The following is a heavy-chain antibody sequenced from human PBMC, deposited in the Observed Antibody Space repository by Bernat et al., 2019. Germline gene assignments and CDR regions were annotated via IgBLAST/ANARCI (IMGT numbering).Heavy chain of an antibody. CDR2: ISSSSSYI. D-gene: IGHD6-25*01. CDR3: ARFSSDSFDP. Sequence: EVQLVESGGGLVKPGGSLRLSCAASGFTFSSYSMNWVRQAPGKGLEWVSFISSSSSYIYYADSVKGRFTISRDNAKNSLYLQMNSLRAEDTAVYYCARFSSDSFDPWGQGTLVTVSS. V-gene: IGHV3-21*01. J-gene: IGHJ5*02. CDR1: GFTFSSYS.